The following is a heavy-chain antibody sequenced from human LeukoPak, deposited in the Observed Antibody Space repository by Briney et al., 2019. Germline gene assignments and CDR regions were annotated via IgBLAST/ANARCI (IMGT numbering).Heavy chain of an antibody. Sequence: GGSLRLSCAASGFTFSSYAMSWVRQAPGKGLEWGSVISGSGGSTYSAASVKGRFTISRDNSKNTLYLQMNSLRAEDTALYYCAKDHLAVAITTFYYWGQGTLVTVSS. D-gene: IGHD3-22*01. V-gene: IGHV3-23*01. CDR3: AKDHLAVAITTFYY. J-gene: IGHJ4*02. CDR2: ISGSGGST. CDR1: GFTFSSYA.